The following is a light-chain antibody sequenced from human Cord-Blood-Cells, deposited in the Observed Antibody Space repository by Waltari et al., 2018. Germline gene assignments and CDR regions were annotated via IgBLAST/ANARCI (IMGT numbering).Light chain of an antibody. CDR2: DAS. Sequence: IVFTQSPATLSLYTGERAILSCRASQSVSSYLAWYQQKPGKAPRLLLYDASNRATGIPARFSGSGSGTDFTLTISSLEPEDFAVYYCQQRSNWPPLLTFGGGTKVEIK. CDR3: QQRSNWPPLLT. V-gene: IGKV3-11*01. CDR1: QSVSSY. J-gene: IGKJ4*01.